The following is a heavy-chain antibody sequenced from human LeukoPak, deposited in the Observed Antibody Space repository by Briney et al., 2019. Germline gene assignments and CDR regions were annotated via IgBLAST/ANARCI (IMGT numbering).Heavy chain of an antibody. CDR2: ISSSSSYI. J-gene: IGHJ4*02. V-gene: IGHV3-21*01. CDR3: ARPGVSGHKEDY. CDR1: GFTFSSYS. D-gene: IGHD6-13*01. Sequence: GGSLRLSCAASGFTFSSYSMDWVRQAPGKGLEWVSSISSSSSYIYYADSVKGRFTISRDNAKNSLYLQMNSLRAEDTAVYYCARPGVSGHKEDYWGQGTLVTVSS.